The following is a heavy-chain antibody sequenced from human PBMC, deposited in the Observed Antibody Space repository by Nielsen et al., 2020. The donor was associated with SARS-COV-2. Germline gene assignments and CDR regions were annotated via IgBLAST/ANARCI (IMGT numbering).Heavy chain of an antibody. J-gene: IGHJ6*03. D-gene: IGHD6-6*01. Sequence: ASVKVSCKASGYTFTSYAMHWVRQAPGQRLEWMGWINAGNGNTKYSQKFQGRVTITRDTSASTAYMELSSLRSEDTAVYYCARSYSSSSQNPLYYYYYMDVWGKGTTVTVSS. CDR1: GYTFTSYA. CDR2: INAGNGNT. V-gene: IGHV1-3*01. CDR3: ARSYSSSSQNPLYYYYYMDV.